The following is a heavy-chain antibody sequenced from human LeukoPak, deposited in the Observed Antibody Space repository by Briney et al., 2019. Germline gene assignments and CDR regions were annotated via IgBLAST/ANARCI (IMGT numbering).Heavy chain of an antibody. CDR2: IYHSGST. CDR1: GGSISSGGYY. D-gene: IGHD1-26*01. V-gene: IGHV4-30-2*01. Sequence: SETLSLTCTVSGGSISSGGYYWSWIRQPPGKGLEWIGYIYHSGSTYYNPSLKSRVTISVDRSKNQFSLKLSSVTAADTAVYYCARNPVGYFDYWGQGTLVTVSS. J-gene: IGHJ4*02. CDR3: ARNPVGYFDY.